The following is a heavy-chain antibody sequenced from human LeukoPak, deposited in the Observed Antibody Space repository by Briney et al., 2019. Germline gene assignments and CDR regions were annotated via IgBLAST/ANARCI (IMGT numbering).Heavy chain of an antibody. V-gene: IGHV3-48*03. D-gene: IGHD4-11*01. Sequence: GGSLRLSCAASGFTFSSYAMSWVRQAPGKGLEWVSYISSSGSTIYYADSVKGRFTISRDNAKNSLYLQMNSLRAGDTAVYYCARAGYSNFIDYWGQGTLVTVSS. CDR2: ISSSGSTI. CDR3: ARAGYSNFIDY. CDR1: GFTFSSYA. J-gene: IGHJ4*02.